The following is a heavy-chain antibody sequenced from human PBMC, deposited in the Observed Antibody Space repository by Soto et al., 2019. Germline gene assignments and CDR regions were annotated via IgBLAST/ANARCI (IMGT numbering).Heavy chain of an antibody. V-gene: IGHV3-23*01. Sequence: EVLLLESGGGLVQPGGALRLSCAPSGFTFSSHAMSWVRQAPGKGLEWVSTINYDGINTHYADSVKGRFTISRDNSRNTLALHMNSRRAEDTAIYECVSWVSAQFDYWGQGTLVTVSS. D-gene: IGHD2-8*01. CDR3: VSWVSAQFDY. CDR2: INYDGINT. CDR1: GFTFSSHA. J-gene: IGHJ4*02.